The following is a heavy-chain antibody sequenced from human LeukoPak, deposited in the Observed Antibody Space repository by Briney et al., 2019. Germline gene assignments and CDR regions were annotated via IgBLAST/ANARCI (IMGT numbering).Heavy chain of an antibody. CDR3: ARGGRGYSYGYDWFDP. D-gene: IGHD5-18*01. J-gene: IGHJ5*02. CDR1: GYTFTSYD. Sequence: ASVKVSCKASGYTFTSYDINWVRQATGQGLEWMGWMNPNSGNTGYAQKFQGRVTMTRNTSISTAYMELSSLRSEDTAVYYCARGGRGYSYGYDWFDPWGQGTLVTVSS. CDR2: MNPNSGNT. V-gene: IGHV1-8*01.